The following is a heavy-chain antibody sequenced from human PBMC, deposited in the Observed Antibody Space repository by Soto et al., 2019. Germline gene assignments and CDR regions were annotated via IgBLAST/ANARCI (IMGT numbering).Heavy chain of an antibody. V-gene: IGHV3-53*03. CDR3: ARAEWGSSYTQYYYALDV. CDR2: IYSGGST. CDR1: GFTVSNNY. Sequence: GSLRLSCAASGFTVSNNYISWVRQPPGKGLEWVSLIYSGGSTYYADSVKGRFTLSRDNSKNTVYLQMNSLRAEDTAVYYCARAEWGSSYTQYYYALDVWGQGTTVTVS. D-gene: IGHD6-13*01. J-gene: IGHJ6*02.